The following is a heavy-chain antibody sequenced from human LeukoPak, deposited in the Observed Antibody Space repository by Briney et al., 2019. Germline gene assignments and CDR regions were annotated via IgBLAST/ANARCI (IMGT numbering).Heavy chain of an antibody. CDR3: ARESDTAMVLFDY. J-gene: IGHJ4*02. CDR2: INPNSGGT. Sequence: GASVKVSCKASGYTFTGYYMHWVRQAPGQGLEWMGWINPNSGGTNYAQKFQGRVTMTRDTSISTAYMELSRLRSDDTAVYYCARESDTAMVLFDYWGQGTLVTVSS. D-gene: IGHD5-18*01. CDR1: GYTFTGYY. V-gene: IGHV1-2*02.